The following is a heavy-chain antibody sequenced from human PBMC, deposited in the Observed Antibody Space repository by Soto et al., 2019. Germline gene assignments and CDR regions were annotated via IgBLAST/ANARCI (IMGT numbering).Heavy chain of an antibody. CDR2: IWYDGSNK. Sequence: QVQLVESGGGVVQPGRSLRLSCAASGFTFSSYGMHWVRQAPGKGLEWVAGIWYDGSNKYYADSVKGRFTISRDNSKNTLYLQMNSLRAEDTAVYYCAREYAGSGYDLDYYYGMDVWGQGTTVTVSS. D-gene: IGHD5-12*01. J-gene: IGHJ6*02. V-gene: IGHV3-33*01. CDR1: GFTFSSYG. CDR3: AREYAGSGYDLDYYYGMDV.